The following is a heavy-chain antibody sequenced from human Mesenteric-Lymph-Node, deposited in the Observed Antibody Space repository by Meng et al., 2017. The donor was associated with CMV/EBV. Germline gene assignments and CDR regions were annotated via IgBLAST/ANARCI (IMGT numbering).Heavy chain of an antibody. J-gene: IGHJ6*02. D-gene: IGHD2-15*01. V-gene: IGHV1-46*01. Sequence: ASVKVSCKASGGTFSSYAISWVRQAPGQGLEWMGVLHPSDDHTNYAQKFQGRVTMTRDTSTSTVYMDLSSLRSDDTAVYYCARDRYCSGGSCSDSYYYGMDVWGQGTTVTVSS. CDR3: ARDRYCSGGSCSDSYYYGMDV. CDR1: GGTFSSYA. CDR2: LHPSDDHT.